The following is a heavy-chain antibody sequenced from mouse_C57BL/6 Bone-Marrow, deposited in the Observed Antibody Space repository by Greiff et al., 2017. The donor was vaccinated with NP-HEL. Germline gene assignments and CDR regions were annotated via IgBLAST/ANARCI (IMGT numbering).Heavy chain of an antibody. CDR3: ARDEIYYDYDGLDY. J-gene: IGHJ2*01. CDR2: IDPNSGGT. V-gene: IGHV1-72*01. Sequence: QVHVKQSGAELVKPGASVKLSCKASGYTFTSYWMHWVKQRPGRGLEWIGRIDPNSGGTKYNEKFKSKATLTVDKPSSTAYMQLSSLTSEDSAVYYCARDEIYYDYDGLDYWGQGTTLTVSS. CDR1: GYTFTSYW. D-gene: IGHD2-4*01.